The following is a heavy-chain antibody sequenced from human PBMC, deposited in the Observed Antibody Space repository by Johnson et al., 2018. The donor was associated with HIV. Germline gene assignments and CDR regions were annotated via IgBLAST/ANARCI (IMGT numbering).Heavy chain of an antibody. V-gene: IGHV3-15*01. CDR3: ARVRQLGRGDAFDI. CDR2: IKRKTDGGTT. CDR1: GFTFSNAW. Sequence: VQLVESGGGVVRPGGSLRLSCAASGFTFSNAWMSWVRQAPGKGLEWVGRIKRKTDGGTTDYAAPVTGRFTITRDDSKNTLYLQMNSLRAEDTAVYYCARVRQLGRGDAFDIWGQGTMVTVSS. J-gene: IGHJ3*02. D-gene: IGHD6-6*01.